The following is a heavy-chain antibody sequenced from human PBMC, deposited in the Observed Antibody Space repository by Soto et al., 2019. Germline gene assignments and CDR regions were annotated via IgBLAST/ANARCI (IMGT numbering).Heavy chain of an antibody. V-gene: IGHV4-30-2*01. Sequence: QLQLQESGSGLVKPSQTLSLTCAVSGGSISSGDYSWNWIRQPPGKGLEWSGYIYSGGSTYYNPSIQSRVTMSVDRSRNQFSLKLNSVTAADTAVYYCARVRREYDNSGPVDYWGQGTLVTVSS. J-gene: IGHJ4*02. CDR1: GGSISSGDYS. CDR3: ARVRREYDNSGPVDY. D-gene: IGHD3-22*01. CDR2: IYSGGST.